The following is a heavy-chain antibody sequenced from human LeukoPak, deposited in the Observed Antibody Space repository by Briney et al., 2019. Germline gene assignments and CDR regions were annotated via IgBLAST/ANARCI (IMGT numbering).Heavy chain of an antibody. V-gene: IGHV1-58*02. CDR2: IVVGSGNT. J-gene: IGHJ4*02. Sequence: SVKVSCKASGFTFTSSAMQWVRQAHGQRLEWIGWIVVGSGNTNYAQKFQERVTITRDMSTSTAYMELSSLRSEDTAVYYCAAVYDSSGYYRDYWGQGTLVTVSS. D-gene: IGHD3-22*01. CDR3: AAVYDSSGYYRDY. CDR1: GFTFTSSA.